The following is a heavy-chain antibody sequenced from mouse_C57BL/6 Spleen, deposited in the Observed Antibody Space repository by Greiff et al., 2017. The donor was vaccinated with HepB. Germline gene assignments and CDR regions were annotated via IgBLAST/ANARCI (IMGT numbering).Heavy chain of an antibody. V-gene: IGHV1-18*01. CDR1: GYTFTDYN. D-gene: IGHD6-5*01. CDR3: ARTPYFHYAMDY. J-gene: IGHJ4*01. CDR2: INPNNGGT. Sequence: VQLQQSGPELVKPGASVKIPCKASGYTFTDYNMDWVKQSHGKSLEWIGDINPNNGGTIYNQKFKGKATLTVDKSSSTAYMELRSLTSEDTAVYYCARTPYFHYAMDYWGQGTSVTVSS.